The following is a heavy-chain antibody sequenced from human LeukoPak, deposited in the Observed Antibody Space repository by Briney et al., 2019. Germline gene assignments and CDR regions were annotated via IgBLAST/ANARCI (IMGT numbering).Heavy chain of an antibody. Sequence: PSDTLSLTCTVSGGSLSNYYWSWIPQSPGKGLEWIGYIYYTETSYNPSLKSRVTISADTSKNQFSLKLYSVTAADTAVYYCATRKLGNDYWGQGTLVTVSS. CDR1: GGSLSNYY. CDR2: IYYTET. J-gene: IGHJ4*02. CDR3: ATRKLGNDY. D-gene: IGHD7-27*01. V-gene: IGHV4-59*07.